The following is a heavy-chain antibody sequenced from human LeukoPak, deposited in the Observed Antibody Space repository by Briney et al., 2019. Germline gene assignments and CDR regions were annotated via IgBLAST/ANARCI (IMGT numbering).Heavy chain of an antibody. J-gene: IGHJ4*02. CDR1: GGTFSSYA. CDR3: ATWGEKHY. D-gene: IGHD3-16*01. Sequence: GASVKVSCKASGGTFSSYAISWVRQAPGQGLEWMGGIIPIFGTANYAQKFQGRVTMTEDTSTDTACMELSSLRSEDTAVYYCATWGEKHYWGQGTLVTVSS. V-gene: IGHV1-69*06. CDR2: IIPIFGTA.